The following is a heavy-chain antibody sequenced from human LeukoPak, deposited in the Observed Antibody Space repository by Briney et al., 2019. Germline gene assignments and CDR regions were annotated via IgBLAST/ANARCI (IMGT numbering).Heavy chain of an antibody. CDR1: GFTLSTYW. CDR3: ARDPKWLDY. CDR2: TNQEGSEK. Sequence: PGGSLRLSCAASGFTLSTYWMSWVRQAPGKGLEWVANTNQEGSEKYYGDSVKGRFTISKDNAKNALYLQMNSLRAEDTAVYYCARDPKWLDYWGQGTLVTVSS. J-gene: IGHJ4*02. V-gene: IGHV3-7*01. D-gene: IGHD5-12*01.